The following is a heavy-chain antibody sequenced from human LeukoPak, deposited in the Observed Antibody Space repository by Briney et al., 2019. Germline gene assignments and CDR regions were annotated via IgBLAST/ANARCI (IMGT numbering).Heavy chain of an antibody. CDR3: ARHFGPGYTYGGY. D-gene: IGHD5-24*01. Sequence: GGSLRLSCAASGFTFSSYSMNWVRQAPGKGLEWVSSISSSSSYIYYADSVKGRFTISRDNAKNSLYLQMNSLRAEDTAMYYCARHFGPGYTYGGYWGQGTLVTVSS. V-gene: IGHV3-21*04. J-gene: IGHJ4*02. CDR2: ISSSSSYI. CDR1: GFTFSSYS.